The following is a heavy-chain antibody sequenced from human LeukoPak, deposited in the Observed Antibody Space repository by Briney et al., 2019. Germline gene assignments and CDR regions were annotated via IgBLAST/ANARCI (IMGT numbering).Heavy chain of an antibody. V-gene: IGHV3-23*01. D-gene: IGHD3-3*01. CDR2: ISGSGGST. CDR1: GLRFSSYA. CDR3: VKEYHSRGFGAYFDY. Sequence: PGGSLRLSCAASGLRFSSYAMSWVRQSPGKGLEWVSAISGSGGSTYYADSVKGRFTISRDNSINTVDLQMNSLRAEDTAVYYCVKEYHSRGFGAYFDYWGQGTLVTVSS. J-gene: IGHJ4*02.